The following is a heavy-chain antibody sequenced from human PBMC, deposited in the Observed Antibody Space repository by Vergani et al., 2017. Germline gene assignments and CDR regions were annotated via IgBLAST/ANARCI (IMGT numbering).Heavy chain of an antibody. CDR1: GGTFSSYA. V-gene: IGHV1-69*01. Sequence: QVQLVQSGAEVKKPGSSVKVSCKASGGTFSSYAISWVRQAPGQRLEWMGGIIPIFGTATYAQKFQGRVTITADESTSTAYMELSSLRSEDTAVYYCARRLGHFWSGYYTGIEYYMDVWGKGTTVTVSS. J-gene: IGHJ6*03. CDR3: ARRLGHFWSGYYTGIEYYMDV. CDR2: IIPIFGTA. D-gene: IGHD3-3*02.